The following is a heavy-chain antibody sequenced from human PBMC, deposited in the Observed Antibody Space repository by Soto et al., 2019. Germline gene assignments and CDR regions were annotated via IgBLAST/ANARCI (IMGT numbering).Heavy chain of an antibody. J-gene: IGHJ6*02. V-gene: IGHV3-33*01. CDR2: IWYDGSNK. CDR3: ARDRAAANYYYGMDV. D-gene: IGHD6-13*01. CDR1: GFTFSSYG. Sequence: PGGSLRLSCAASGFTFSSYGMHWVRQAPGKGLEWVADIWYDGSNKYYADSVKGRFTISRDNSKNTLYLQMNSLRAEDTAVYYCARDRAAANYYYGMDVWGQGTTVTVSS.